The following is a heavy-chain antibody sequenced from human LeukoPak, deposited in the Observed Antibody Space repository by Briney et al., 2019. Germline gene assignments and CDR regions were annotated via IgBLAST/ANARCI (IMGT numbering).Heavy chain of an antibody. CDR3: ARVWDDSSGDGDY. CDR1: GITFSDYS. J-gene: IGHJ4*02. Sequence: GESLRLSCAASGITFSDYSMNRVRQAPGKGLEWVSYISSGSGTIYYADSVKGRFTISRDNAKNSLYLQMNSLRAEDTAVYYCARVWDDSSGDGDYWGQGTLVTVSS. D-gene: IGHD3-22*01. V-gene: IGHV3-48*01. CDR2: ISSGSGTI.